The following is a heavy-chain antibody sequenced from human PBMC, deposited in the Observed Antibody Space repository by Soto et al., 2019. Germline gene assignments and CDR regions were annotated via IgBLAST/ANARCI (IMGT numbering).Heavy chain of an antibody. J-gene: IGHJ6*02. V-gene: IGHV4-31*03. CDR1: GDSISSGGYY. CDR2: IYYSGST. Sequence: SETLFLTCTVSGDSISSGGYYWSWITQHPGKGLEWIGYIYYSGSTYYNPSLKSRVTISVDTSKNQFSLKLSSVTAADTAVYYCARFWRGPAAIYYYYGMDVWGQGTTVTVSS. CDR3: ARFWRGPAAIYYYYGMDV. D-gene: IGHD2-2*01.